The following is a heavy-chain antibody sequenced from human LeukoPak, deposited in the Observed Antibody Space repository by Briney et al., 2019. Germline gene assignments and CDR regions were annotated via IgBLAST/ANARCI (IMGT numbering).Heavy chain of an antibody. CDR2: ISYDGSNK. Sequence: GGSLRLSCAPSGFTFSRHGMHWVRQAPGKGLEWVAVISYDGSNKYYADSVKGRFTISRDNSKNTLYLQMNSLRAEDTAVYYCARQRTAAGLDPWGQGTLVTVSS. CDR3: ARQRTAAGLDP. V-gene: IGHV3-30*03. CDR1: GFTFSRHG. J-gene: IGHJ5*02. D-gene: IGHD6-13*01.